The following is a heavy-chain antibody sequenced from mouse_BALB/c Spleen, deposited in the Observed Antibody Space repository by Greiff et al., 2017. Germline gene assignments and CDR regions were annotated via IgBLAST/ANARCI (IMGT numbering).Heavy chain of an antibody. CDR2: ISDGGSYT. J-gene: IGHJ2*01. CDR1: GFTFSDYY. D-gene: IGHD1-1*02. V-gene: IGHV5-4*02. CDR3: ARDGDGAPDY. Sequence: EVKLMESGGGLVKPGGSLKLSCAASGFTFSDYYMYWVRQPPEKRLEWVATISDGGSYTYYPDSVKGRFTISRDNAKNNLYLQMSSLKSEDTAMYYCARDGDGAPDYWGQGTTLTVSS.